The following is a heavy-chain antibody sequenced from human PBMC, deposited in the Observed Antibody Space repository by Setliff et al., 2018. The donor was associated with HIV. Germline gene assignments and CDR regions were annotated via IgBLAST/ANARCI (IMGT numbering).Heavy chain of an antibody. Sequence: SVKVSCKASGGTFSSYVISWVRQAPGQGPEWMGGIIPMYGVTNYAQKFQGRVTITTDESTSTAYMELSSLRSEDTAVYYCALPYCSGGNCWSSASLPPAGWFDPWGQGTLVTVSS. CDR2: IIPMYGVT. CDR3: ALPYCSGGNCWSSASLPPAGWFDP. CDR1: GGTFSSYV. D-gene: IGHD2-15*01. V-gene: IGHV1-69*05. J-gene: IGHJ5*02.